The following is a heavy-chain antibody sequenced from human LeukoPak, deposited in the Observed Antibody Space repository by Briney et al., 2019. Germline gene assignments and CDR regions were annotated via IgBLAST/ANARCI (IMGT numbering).Heavy chain of an antibody. J-gene: IGHJ4*02. V-gene: IGHV4-38-2*02. CDR3: ARGLRTGVDY. CDR2: IYHSGST. Sequence: SETLSLTCTVSGYSISSGYYWGWIRQPPGKGLEWIGSIYHSGSTYYNPSLKSRVTISVDTSKNQFSLKLSSVTAADTAVYYCARGLRTGVDYWGQGTLVTVSS. D-gene: IGHD3-16*01. CDR1: GYSISSGYY.